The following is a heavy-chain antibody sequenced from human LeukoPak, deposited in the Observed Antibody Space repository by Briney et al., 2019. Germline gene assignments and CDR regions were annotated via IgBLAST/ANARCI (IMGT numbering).Heavy chain of an antibody. CDR1: GFNSYW. V-gene: IGHV3-7*01. CDR2: IKQDGSEK. CDR3: AGITRYFDRVHYYYYMDV. Sequence: GGSLRLSCAASGFNSYWMSWVRQAPGKGLEWGANIKQDGSEKYYVDSVKGRFTISRDNVKNSLYLQMNSLRAEDTAVYYCAGITRYFDRVHYYYYMDVWGKGTTVTVSS. J-gene: IGHJ6*03. D-gene: IGHD3-9*01.